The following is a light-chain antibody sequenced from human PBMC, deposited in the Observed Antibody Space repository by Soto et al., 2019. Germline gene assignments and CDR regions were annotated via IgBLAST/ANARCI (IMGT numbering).Light chain of an antibody. J-gene: IGKJ1*01. CDR3: QQLNNYPRT. CDR2: DAS. V-gene: IGKV3D-20*02. Sequence: EIVLTQSPGTLSLSPGERASLSCRASQSVSSSSLAWYQQKRGQAPRLLIHDASSRATGIPDRFSGSGSGTEFTLTISSLQPEDFATYYCQQLNNYPRTFGQGTKVDIK. CDR1: QSVSSSS.